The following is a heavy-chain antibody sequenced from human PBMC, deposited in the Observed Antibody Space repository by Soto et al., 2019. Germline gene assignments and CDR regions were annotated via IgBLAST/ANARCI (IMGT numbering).Heavy chain of an antibody. CDR2: INAGNGNT. CDR1: GYTFTSYA. J-gene: IGHJ4*02. Sequence: ASVKVSCKASGYTFTSYAMHWVRQAPGQRLEWMGWINAGNGNTKYSQKFQGRVTITRDTSASTAYMELSGLRSEDTAVYYCAREKRYLGYFDYWGQGTLVTVSS. D-gene: IGHD1-20*01. V-gene: IGHV1-3*01. CDR3: AREKRYLGYFDY.